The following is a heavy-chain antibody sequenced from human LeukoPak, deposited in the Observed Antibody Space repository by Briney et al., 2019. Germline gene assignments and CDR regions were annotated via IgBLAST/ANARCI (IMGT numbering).Heavy chain of an antibody. CDR2: IDSDGNIT. Sequence: PGGSLRLSCAASGFTFSNYWMSWVRQAPGKGLVWVSRIDSDGNITTYADSVKGRFTISRDNAKNTLYLQMNSLRAEDTAVYYCARISYDSSGYYDYWGQGTLVTVSS. CDR1: GFTFSNYW. V-gene: IGHV3-74*01. D-gene: IGHD3-22*01. CDR3: ARISYDSSGYYDY. J-gene: IGHJ4*02.